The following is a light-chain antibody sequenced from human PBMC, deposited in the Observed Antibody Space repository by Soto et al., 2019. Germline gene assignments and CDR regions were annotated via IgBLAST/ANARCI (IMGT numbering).Light chain of an antibody. V-gene: IGLV2-14*01. Sequence: QSVLSQPASVSESPGQSITISCTESSNDIGTYEYVSWHQHHPGRAPKLIISGVNDRPSGISDRFSASKSSNTASLTIFGLQLEDEAVYYCSSYTTGSTLPWVFGTGTKVTVL. CDR3: SSYTTGSTLPWV. CDR2: GVN. J-gene: IGLJ1*01. CDR1: SNDIGTYEY.